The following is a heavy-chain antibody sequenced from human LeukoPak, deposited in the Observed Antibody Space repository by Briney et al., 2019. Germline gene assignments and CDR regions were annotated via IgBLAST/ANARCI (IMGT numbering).Heavy chain of an antibody. CDR1: GVTFSSYA. CDR2: ISASGGST. J-gene: IGHJ5*02. CDR3: AKTVFAASGPFDP. D-gene: IGHD4-17*01. V-gene: IGHV3-23*01. Sequence: GVSLRLSCAASGVTFSSYAMSWVRQGPGKGLEWVSAISASGGSTYYADSVKGRFTISRDNSKNTLYLQMNSLRAEDTAVYYCAKTVFAASGPFDPWGQGTLVTVSS.